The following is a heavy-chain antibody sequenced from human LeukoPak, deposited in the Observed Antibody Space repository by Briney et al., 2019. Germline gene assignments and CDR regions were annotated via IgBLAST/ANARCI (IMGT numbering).Heavy chain of an antibody. CDR3: AKGKYSSSWYWGRDGAYYYYMDV. V-gene: IGHV3-23*01. Sequence: PGGSLRLSCAASGFTFSSYAMSWVRQAPGKGLEWVSAISGSGGSTYYADSVKGRFTISRDNSKNTLYLQMNSLRAEDTAVYYCAKGKYSSSWYWGRDGAYYYYMDVWGKGTTVTVSS. CDR2: ISGSGGST. CDR1: GFTFSSYA. D-gene: IGHD6-13*01. J-gene: IGHJ6*03.